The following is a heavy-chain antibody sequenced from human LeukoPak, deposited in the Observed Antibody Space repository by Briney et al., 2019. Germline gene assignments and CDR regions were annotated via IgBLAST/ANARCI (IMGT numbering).Heavy chain of an antibody. V-gene: IGHV3-21*01. D-gene: IGHD2-2*01. CDR2: INI. J-gene: IGHJ4*02. CDR1: GVIFNTYS. CDR3: ARDLYCSSTSCPLRY. Sequence: GGSLRLSCAASGVIFNTYSMNWVRQAPGKGLEWVSSINIYYADSVKGRFTISRDNAKNSLYLQMNSLRAEDTAVYYCARDLYCSSTSCPLRYWGQGTLVTVSS.